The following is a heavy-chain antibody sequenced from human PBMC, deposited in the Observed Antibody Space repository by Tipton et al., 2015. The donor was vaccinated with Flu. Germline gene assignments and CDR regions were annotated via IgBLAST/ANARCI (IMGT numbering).Heavy chain of an antibody. CDR2: ISGDSGTI. CDR1: GFTLGEYV. CDR3: TRDTYRDNFYYYGMDV. J-gene: IGHJ6*02. V-gene: IGHV3-9*01. D-gene: IGHD3-16*01. Sequence: VQLVQSGGGLVQPGRSLRLSCAASGFTLGEYVMNWVRQGPGKGLEWVSGISGDSGTIAYAASVKGRFTISRDNAQNSLHLQMNSLRVEDTAVYYCTRDTYRDNFYYYGMDVWGQGTTVTVSS.